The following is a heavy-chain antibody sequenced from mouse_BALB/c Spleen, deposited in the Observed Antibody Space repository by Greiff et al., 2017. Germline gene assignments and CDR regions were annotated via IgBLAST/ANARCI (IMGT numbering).Heavy chain of an antibody. CDR3: ARRGVYWYFDV. V-gene: IGHV5-6-2*01. CDR1: GFTFSSYY. J-gene: IGHJ1*01. CDR2: INSNGGST. Sequence: EVQRVESGGGLVKLGGSLKLSCAASGFTFSSYYMSWVRQTPEKRLELVAAINSNGGSTYYPDTVKGRFTISRDNAKNTLYLQMSSLKSEDTALYYCARRGVYWYFDVWGAGTTVTVSS.